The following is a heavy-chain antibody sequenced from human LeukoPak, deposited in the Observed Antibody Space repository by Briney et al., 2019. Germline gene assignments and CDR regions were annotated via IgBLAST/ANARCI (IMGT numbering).Heavy chain of an antibody. Sequence: PGGSLRLSCAASGFTFSSYGMHWVRQAPGKGLEWVAFIRNDGSNKYYADSVKGRFTISRDNSKNTLYLQMNSLRAEDTAVFYCAKGSNYFDYWGQGTLVTVSS. V-gene: IGHV3-30*02. CDR3: AKGSNYFDY. J-gene: IGHJ4*02. CDR1: GFTFSSYG. CDR2: IRNDGSNK.